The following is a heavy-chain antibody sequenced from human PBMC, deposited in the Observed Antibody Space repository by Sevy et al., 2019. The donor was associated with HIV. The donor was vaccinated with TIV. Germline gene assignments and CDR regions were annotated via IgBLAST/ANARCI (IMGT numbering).Heavy chain of an antibody. CDR2: IYSGGST. V-gene: IGHV3-53*01. D-gene: IGHD6-6*01. Sequence: GGSLRLSCAASGFTVSSNYMSWVRQAPGKGLEWVSVIYSGGSTYYADSVKGRFTISRDNSKNTLYLQMNSLRAEDTAVYYCARDLGYSSSAAGFGPWGQGTLVTVSS. CDR1: GFTVSSNY. J-gene: IGHJ5*02. CDR3: ARDLGYSSSAAGFGP.